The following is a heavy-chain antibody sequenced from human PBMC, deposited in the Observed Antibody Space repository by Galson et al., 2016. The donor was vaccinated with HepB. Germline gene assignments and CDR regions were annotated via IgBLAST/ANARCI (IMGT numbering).Heavy chain of an antibody. Sequence: SGAEVKKPGESLKISCQGFGYIFANYWIGWVRQMPGKGPEWMGIIYPGNSETRYSPSFQGQVTISADKSTSTTYLQWSSLKTSDTAMYYCARQRYFDFWGRGTLVTVSS. CDR2: IYPGNSET. CDR1: GYIFANYW. CDR3: ARQRYFDF. V-gene: IGHV5-51*01. J-gene: IGHJ2*01.